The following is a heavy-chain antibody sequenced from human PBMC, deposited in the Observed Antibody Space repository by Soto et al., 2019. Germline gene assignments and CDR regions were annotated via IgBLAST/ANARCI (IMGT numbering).Heavy chain of an antibody. J-gene: IGHJ4*02. D-gene: IGHD3-3*01. V-gene: IGHV3-23*01. CDR1: GFTFSNYA. CDR3: TKDHDFWSGYFDY. Sequence: GSLRLSCAASGFTFSNYAMSWVRQAPGKGLEWVSAIRGSGGSTYYADSVKGRFTISRDDSKNTLYLQMSSLRAEDTAVYYCTKDHDFWSGYFDYWGQGTLVTVSS. CDR2: IRGSGGST.